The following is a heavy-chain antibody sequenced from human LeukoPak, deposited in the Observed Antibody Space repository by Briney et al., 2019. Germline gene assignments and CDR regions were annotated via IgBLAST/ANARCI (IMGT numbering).Heavy chain of an antibody. CDR3: ARQKASGVPLADEGRLYYFDY. J-gene: IGHJ4*02. V-gene: IGHV4-61*02. D-gene: IGHD2-21*02. CDR1: GGSISSGSYY. Sequence: SETLSLTCTVSGGSISSGSYYWSWIRQPAGKGLEWIGRIYTSGSTNYNPSLKSRVTISVDTSKNQFSLKLSSVAAADTAVYYCARQKASGVPLADEGRLYYFDYWGQGTLVTVSS. CDR2: IYTSGST.